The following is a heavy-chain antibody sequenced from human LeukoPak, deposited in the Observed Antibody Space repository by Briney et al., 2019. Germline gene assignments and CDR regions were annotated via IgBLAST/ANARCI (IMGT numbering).Heavy chain of an antibody. CDR3: AREAAAAGENYFDY. CDR2: INPNSGGT. CDR1: GYTFTGYY. D-gene: IGHD6-13*01. Sequence: ASVKVSCKASGYTFTGYYMHWVRQAPGQGLEWMGWINPNSGGTNYAQKFQGRVIMTRDTSISTAYMELSRLRSDDTAVYYCAREAAAAGENYFDYWGQGTLVTVSS. V-gene: IGHV1-2*02. J-gene: IGHJ4*02.